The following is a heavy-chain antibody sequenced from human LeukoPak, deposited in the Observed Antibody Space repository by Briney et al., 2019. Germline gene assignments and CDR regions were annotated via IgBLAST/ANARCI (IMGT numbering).Heavy chain of an antibody. CDR2: IYSGGST. J-gene: IGHJ4*02. CDR1: GFTVSSNY. CDR3: ARVERYGDYYNY. Sequence: GGSLRLSCAASGFTVSSNYMSWVRQAPGKGLEWVSVIYSGGSTYYADSVKGRFTISRDNSKNTLYLQMNSLRAEDTAVYYCARVERYGDYYNYWGQGTLVTVSS. V-gene: IGHV3-66*01. D-gene: IGHD4-17*01.